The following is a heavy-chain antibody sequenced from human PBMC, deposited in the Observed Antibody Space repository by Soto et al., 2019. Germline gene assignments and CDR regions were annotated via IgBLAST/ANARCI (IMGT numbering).Heavy chain of an antibody. D-gene: IGHD2-8*01. Sequence: EVQLLESGGGLVQPGGSLRLSCAASGFTFSSYAMSWVRQAPGKGLEWVSAISGSGGSTYYADSVKGRFTISRDNSKNTLDLQMNHLRAEDTAVYYCAKALYCTNGVCYYFDYWGQGTLVTVSS. CDR3: AKALYCTNGVCYYFDY. V-gene: IGHV3-23*01. J-gene: IGHJ4*02. CDR2: ISGSGGST. CDR1: GFTFSSYA.